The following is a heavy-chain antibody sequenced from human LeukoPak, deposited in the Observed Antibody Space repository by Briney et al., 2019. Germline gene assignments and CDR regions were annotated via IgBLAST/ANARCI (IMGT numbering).Heavy chain of an antibody. J-gene: IGHJ6*02. Sequence: GGSLRLSCAASGFTFSSYGMHWVRQAPGKGLEWVAVISYDGSNKYYADSVKGRFTISRDNSKNTLYLQMNSLRAEDTAVYYCAKDYMANDRQDGMDVWGQGTTVTVSS. CDR1: GFTFSSYG. CDR2: ISYDGSNK. V-gene: IGHV3-30*18. D-gene: IGHD3-22*01. CDR3: AKDYMANDRQDGMDV.